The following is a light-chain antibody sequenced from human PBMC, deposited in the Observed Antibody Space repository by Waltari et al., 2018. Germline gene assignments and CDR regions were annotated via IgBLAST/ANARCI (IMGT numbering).Light chain of an antibody. V-gene: IGLV2-23*01. CDR2: EGS. CDR3: CSYTAGSTWV. CDR1: SSDVGSYNL. J-gene: IGLJ3*02. Sequence: QSALTQPASVSGSPGQSITISCTGTSSDVGSYNLVSWYQQHPGKAPKLMIYEGSKRPSGVSNRFSGSKSGNTASLTSSGLQAEDDADYYCCSYTAGSTWVFGGGTKLTVL.